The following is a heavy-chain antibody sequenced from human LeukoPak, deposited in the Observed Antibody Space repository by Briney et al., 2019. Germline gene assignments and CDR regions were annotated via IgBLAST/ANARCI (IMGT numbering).Heavy chain of an antibody. CDR3: ARGAARWLQLGYFDY. CDR2: IYYSGST. V-gene: IGHV4-59*01. D-gene: IGHD5-24*01. J-gene: IGHJ4*02. Sequence: ESSETLSLTCTVSGGSISSYYWSWIRQPPGKGLEWIGYIYYSGSTNYNPSLKSRVTISVDTSKNQFSLKLSSVTAADTAVYYCARGAARWLQLGYFDYWGQGTLVTVSS. CDR1: GGSISSYY.